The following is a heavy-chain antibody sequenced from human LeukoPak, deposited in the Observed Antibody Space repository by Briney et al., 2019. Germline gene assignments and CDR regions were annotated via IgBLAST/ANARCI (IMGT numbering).Heavy chain of an antibody. Sequence: PGRSLRLSCAASGFTFSSYGTHWVRQAPGKGLEWVAVIWYDGSNKYYADSVKGRFTISRDNSKNTLYLQMNSLRAEDTAVYYCAREEVGATTKYFDYWGQGTLVTVSS. V-gene: IGHV3-33*01. CDR3: AREEVGATTKYFDY. CDR1: GFTFSSYG. CDR2: IWYDGSNK. J-gene: IGHJ4*02. D-gene: IGHD1-26*01.